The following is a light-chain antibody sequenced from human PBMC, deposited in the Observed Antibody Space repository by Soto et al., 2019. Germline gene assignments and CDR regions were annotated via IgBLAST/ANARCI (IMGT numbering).Light chain of an antibody. V-gene: IGKV3-15*01. J-gene: IGKJ1*01. CDR2: GAS. CDR1: QSVSSN. Sequence: EIVMTQSPATLSVSPWERATLSCRASQSVSSNLAWYQQKPGQAPRLLIYGASTRATGIPARFSGSGSGTEFTLTISSLQSEYFAVYYCQQYNNWPLFGQGTKVDIK. CDR3: QQYNNWPL.